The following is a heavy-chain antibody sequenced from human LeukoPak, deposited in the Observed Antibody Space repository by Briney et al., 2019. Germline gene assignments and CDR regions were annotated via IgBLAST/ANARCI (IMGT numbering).Heavy chain of an antibody. V-gene: IGHV1-8*03. CDR1: GYTFTSYD. Sequence: ASVKVSCKASGYTFTSYDINWVRQATGQGLEWMGWMNPNSGNTGYAQKFQGRVTITKNTSMSTADMELSRVRSEDTAVYYCAREGVEGSDYCGWGTVVTVSS. CDR2: MNPNSGNT. CDR3: AREGVEGSDY. D-gene: IGHD3-3*01. J-gene: IGHJ4*02.